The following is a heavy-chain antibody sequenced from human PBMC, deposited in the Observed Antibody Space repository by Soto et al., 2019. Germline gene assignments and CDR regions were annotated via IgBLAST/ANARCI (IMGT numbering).Heavy chain of an antibody. CDR1: GFTFRSYA. Sequence: GGSLRLSCAASGFTFRSYAMSWVRQAPGKGLEWVSAISGSGGSTYYADSGKGRFTISRDNSQNTLYLQMNSLKAEDTAVYYCAKDRYGGNSYNFDNWGQGTLVTVSS. V-gene: IGHV3-23*01. D-gene: IGHD4-17*01. J-gene: IGHJ4*02. CDR2: ISGSGGST. CDR3: AKDRYGGNSYNFDN.